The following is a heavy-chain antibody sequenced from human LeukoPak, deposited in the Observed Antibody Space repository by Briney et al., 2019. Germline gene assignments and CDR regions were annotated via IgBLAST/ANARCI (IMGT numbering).Heavy chain of an antibody. Sequence: PAGGSLRLSCAASGFTVSSNYMSWVRQAPGKGLEWVSVIYSGGSTYYADSVKGRFTISRDNAKNTLYLQMNSLRADDTAVYYCVRVNYMDVWGKGTTVTVSS. V-gene: IGHV3-66*01. CDR3: VRVNYMDV. CDR2: IYSGGST. CDR1: GFTVSSNY. J-gene: IGHJ6*03.